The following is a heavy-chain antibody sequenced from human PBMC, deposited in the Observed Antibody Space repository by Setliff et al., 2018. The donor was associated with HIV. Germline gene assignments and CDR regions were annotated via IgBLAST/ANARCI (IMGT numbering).Heavy chain of an antibody. D-gene: IGHD3-10*01. J-gene: IGHJ4*02. CDR2: IYTGGSP. CDR3: ARVGGFFGEARPPPDY. V-gene: IGHV4-61*09. Sequence: SETLSLTCTVSGGSISSGRYYWSWIRRPAGKGLEWIGHIYTGGSPNYNPSLMSRVTISIDTSKDQLSLKLNSVTAADTAVYYCARVGGFFGEARPPPDYWGQGALVTVSS. CDR1: GGSISSGRYY.